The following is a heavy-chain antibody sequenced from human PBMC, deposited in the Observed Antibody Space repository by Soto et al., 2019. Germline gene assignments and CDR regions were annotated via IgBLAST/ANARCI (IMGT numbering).Heavy chain of an antibody. Sequence: QVQLVQSGAEVKKPGSSVKVSCKASGGTFSSYAISWVRQAPGQGLEWMGGIIPIFGTANYEQKFQGRVTITPHXXTXTXXTELSSLRSEDTAVYYWAREVYGSGSYYTPRYSQHWGQGTPVTVSS. CDR3: AREVYGSGSYYTPRYSQH. V-gene: IGHV1-69*05. CDR2: IIPIFGTA. J-gene: IGHJ1*01. CDR1: GGTFSSYA. D-gene: IGHD3-10*01.